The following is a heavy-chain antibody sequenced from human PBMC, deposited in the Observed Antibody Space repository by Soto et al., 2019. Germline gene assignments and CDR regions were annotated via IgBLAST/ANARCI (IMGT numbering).Heavy chain of an antibody. CDR1: GYTFTSYA. CDR2: INAGNGNT. CDR3: ARSIVVVTALYY. J-gene: IGHJ4*02. D-gene: IGHD2-21*02. V-gene: IGHV1-3*01. Sequence: QVQLVQSGAEVKKPGASVKVSCKASGYTFTSYAMHWVRQAPGQRLEWMGWINAGNGNTKYSQKFQGRVTITRDTSASTDYMELSSLRSEDTAVYYCARSIVVVTALYYWGQGTLVTVSS.